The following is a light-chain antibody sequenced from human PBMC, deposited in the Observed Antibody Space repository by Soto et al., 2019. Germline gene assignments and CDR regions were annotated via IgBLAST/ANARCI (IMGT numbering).Light chain of an antibody. J-gene: IGKJ5*01. CDR3: MQGTHRPIT. Sequence: DIVLTQSSLSLPVTLGQPASISCRSSQGLLYSDGNTYLNWFQQRPGQSPRRLIYKVSDRDSGVPDRFSGSGSGTDFTLKISRVEAEDVGVYYCMQGTHRPITFGQGTRLEIK. CDR1: QGLLYSDGNTY. V-gene: IGKV2-30*01. CDR2: KVS.